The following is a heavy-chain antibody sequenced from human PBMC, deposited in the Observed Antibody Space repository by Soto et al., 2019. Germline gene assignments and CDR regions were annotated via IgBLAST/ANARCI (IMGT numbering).Heavy chain of an antibody. CDR3: AKGPHTNVGWPYYFES. D-gene: IGHD6-19*01. CDR2: SSPRGDTI. CDR1: GFSLWNYP. Sequence: XGSLRLSCVASGFSLWNYPMNWVRQTPGKGLEWISYSSPRGDTIYYADSVEGRFTISRDNARNSLSLHMSSLRDEDSALYYCAKGPHTNVGWPYYFESWGQGVPVTVSS. J-gene: IGHJ4*02. V-gene: IGHV3-48*02.